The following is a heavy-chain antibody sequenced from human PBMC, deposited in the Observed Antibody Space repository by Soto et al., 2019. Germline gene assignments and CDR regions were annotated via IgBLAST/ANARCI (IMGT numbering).Heavy chain of an antibody. CDR1: GGTFSSYA. V-gene: IGHV1-69*13. D-gene: IGHD6-19*01. CDR3: AIGAGIPYDYYYGMDV. CDR2: LIPIFGTA. J-gene: IGHJ6*02. Sequence: SVKVSCKASGGTFSSYAISWVRQAPGQGLEWMGGLIPIFGTANYAQKFQGRVTITADESTSTAYMELSSLRSEDTAVYYCAIGAGIPYDYYYGMDVWGQGTTVTVSS.